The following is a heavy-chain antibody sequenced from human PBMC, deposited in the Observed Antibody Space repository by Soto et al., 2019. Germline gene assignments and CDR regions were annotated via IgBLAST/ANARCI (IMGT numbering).Heavy chain of an antibody. V-gene: IGHV4-31*03. CDR3: ATRFRGYCSSTSCQKDYGDYNDY. J-gene: IGHJ4*02. Sequence: SETLSLTCTVSGGSISSGGYYWSWIRQHPGKGLEWIGYIYYSGSTYYNPSLKSRVTISVDTSKNQFSLKLSSVTAADTAVYYCATRFRGYCSSTSCQKDYGDYNDYWGQGTLVTVSS. CDR1: GGSISSGGYY. CDR2: IYYSGST. D-gene: IGHD2-2*01.